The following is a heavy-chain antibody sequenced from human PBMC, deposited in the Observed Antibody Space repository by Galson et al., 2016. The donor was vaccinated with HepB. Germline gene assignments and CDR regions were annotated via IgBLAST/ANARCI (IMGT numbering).Heavy chain of an antibody. CDR3: ARGATVTSQYDAFGL. J-gene: IGHJ3*01. CDR1: GGSFSGYY. D-gene: IGHD4-17*01. CDR2: INHSGST. Sequence: SETLSLTCAVYGGSFSGYYWSWIRQSPGKGLEWIGEINHSGSTNYNPSLKSRVTISVDTSKNQFSLKLSSVTAADTAVYYCARGATVTSQYDAFGLWGQGTMVTVSS. V-gene: IGHV4-34*01.